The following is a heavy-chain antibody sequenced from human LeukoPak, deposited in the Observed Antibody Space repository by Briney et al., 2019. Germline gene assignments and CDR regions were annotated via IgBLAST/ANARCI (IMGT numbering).Heavy chain of an antibody. Sequence: GRSLRLSCAASGFTFSSYGLHWVRQAPGKGLECVAVISKDGSNEHYADPGKGRFTISRDNSKNTLYLQMNSLRTEDTAVYYCVRDRGDGYNRIDYWGQGTLVTVSS. CDR2: ISKDGSNE. V-gene: IGHV3-30*04. J-gene: IGHJ4*02. CDR3: VRDRGDGYNRIDY. D-gene: IGHD5-24*01. CDR1: GFTFSSYG.